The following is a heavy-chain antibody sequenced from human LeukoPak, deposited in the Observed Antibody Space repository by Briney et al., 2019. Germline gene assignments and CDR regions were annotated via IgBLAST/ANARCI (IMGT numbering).Heavy chain of an antibody. Sequence: GGSLRLSCAASGFTFSSYAMSWVRQAPGKGLEWVSAMSGSGGSTYYADSVKGRFTISRDNSKNTLYLQMNSLRAEDTAVYYCAKGGYYYDSSERYFDYWGQGTLVTVSS. CDR2: MSGSGGST. CDR1: GFTFSSYA. D-gene: IGHD3-22*01. J-gene: IGHJ4*02. CDR3: AKGGYYYDSSERYFDY. V-gene: IGHV3-23*01.